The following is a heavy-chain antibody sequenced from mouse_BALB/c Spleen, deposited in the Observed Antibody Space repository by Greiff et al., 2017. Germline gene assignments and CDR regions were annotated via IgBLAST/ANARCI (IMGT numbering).Heavy chain of an antibody. Sequence: VQRVESGGGLVQPGGSRKLSCAASGFTFSSFGMHWVRQAPEKGLEWVAYISSGSSTIYYADTVKGRFTISRDNPKNTLFLQMTSLRSEDTAMYYCARSGAYWGQGTLVTVSA. V-gene: IGHV5-17*02. D-gene: IGHD3-1*01. CDR3: ARSGAY. CDR2: ISSGSSTI. J-gene: IGHJ3*01. CDR1: GFTFSSFG.